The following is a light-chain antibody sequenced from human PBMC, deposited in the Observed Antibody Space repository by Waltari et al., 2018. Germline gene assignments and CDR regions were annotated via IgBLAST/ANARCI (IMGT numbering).Light chain of an antibody. CDR3: SSYTRSSRLV. V-gene: IGLV2-14*03. J-gene: IGLJ2*01. CDR2: DVD. Sequence: QSALPQPAPVPGSPGPSITISCTETSRDIGPNDFCSWYQQHPGKAPQLIIFDVDKRPSGISIRFSASKSDNTASLTISGLQAEDEADYYCSSYTRSSRLVFGGGTKLVVL. CDR1: SRDIGPNDF.